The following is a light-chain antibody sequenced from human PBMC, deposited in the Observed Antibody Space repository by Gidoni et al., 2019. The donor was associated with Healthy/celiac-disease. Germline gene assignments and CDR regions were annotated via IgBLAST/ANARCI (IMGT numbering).Light chain of an antibody. J-gene: IGKJ3*01. CDR1: QSVLYSSTNKNY. V-gene: IGKV4-1*01. CDR2: WAS. Sequence: DIVMTQSPDPLAVSLGERATINCKSSQSVLYSSTNKNYLAWYQQKPGQPPKLLIYWASTRESGVPDRFSGSGSGTDFTLTISSLQAEDVAVYYCQQYYSTPPTFGPGTKVDIK. CDR3: QQYYSTPPT.